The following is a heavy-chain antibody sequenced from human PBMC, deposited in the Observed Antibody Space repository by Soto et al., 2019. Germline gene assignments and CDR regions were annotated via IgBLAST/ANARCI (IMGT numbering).Heavy chain of an antibody. Sequence: PGGSLRLSCAASGLTFRSYWMHWVRQAPGKGLVWVSRINTDGSVAMYVDSVKGRFTISRDNAKNTLFLHMNSLRAEDTAVYYCAKGPTIFGVIIVAEYYYGMDVWGQGTTVTVSS. CDR2: INTDGSVA. CDR1: GLTFRSYW. J-gene: IGHJ6*02. CDR3: AKGPTIFGVIIVAEYYYGMDV. V-gene: IGHV3-74*03. D-gene: IGHD3-3*01.